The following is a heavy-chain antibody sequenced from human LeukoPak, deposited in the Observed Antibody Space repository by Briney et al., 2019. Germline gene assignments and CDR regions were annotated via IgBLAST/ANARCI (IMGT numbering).Heavy chain of an antibody. CDR1: GYTFTSYY. D-gene: IGHD3-9*01. Sequence: SVKVSCKASGYTFTSYYMHWVRQAPGQGLEWMGRIIPILGIANYAQKFQGRVTITADKSTSTAYMELSSLRSEDTAVYYCALTGYYPPYYYYGMDVWGQGTTVTVSS. V-gene: IGHV1-69*02. CDR2: IIPILGIA. CDR3: ALTGYYPPYYYYGMDV. J-gene: IGHJ6*02.